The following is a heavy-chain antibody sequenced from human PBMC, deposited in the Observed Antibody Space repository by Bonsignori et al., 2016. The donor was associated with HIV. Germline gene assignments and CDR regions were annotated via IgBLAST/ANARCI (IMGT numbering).Heavy chain of an antibody. CDR3: ARRGEGGGDDFWIYYMDV. V-gene: IGHV5-51*01. Sequence: WIRQPPGKGLEWMGIIYPGDSDTRYSPSFQGQVTISADKSISTAYLQWSSLKASDTAMYYCARRGEGGGDDFWIYYMDVWGKGTTVTVSS. J-gene: IGHJ6*03. D-gene: IGHD3-3*01. CDR2: IYPGDSDT.